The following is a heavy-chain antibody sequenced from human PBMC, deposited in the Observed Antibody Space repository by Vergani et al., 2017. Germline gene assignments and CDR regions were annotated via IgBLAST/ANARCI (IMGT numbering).Heavy chain of an antibody. D-gene: IGHD2/OR15-2a*01. Sequence: EVHLLESGGGQVEAGGSLRLSCVASGFTFSNSAMSWVRQTSGKGLEWVSAISGHGDRTYYADSVKGRFTISRDNSKNTVYLQMNSLKAEDRATYYCAREXRSNTSPFVGDWGQVTLVTV. V-gene: IGHV3-23*01. J-gene: IGHJ4*02. CDR3: AREXRSNTSPFVGD. CDR1: GFTFSNSA. CDR2: ISGHGDRT.